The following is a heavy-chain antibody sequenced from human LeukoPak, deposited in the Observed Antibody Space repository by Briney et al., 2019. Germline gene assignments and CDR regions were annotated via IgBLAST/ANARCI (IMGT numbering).Heavy chain of an antibody. CDR2: INHSGST. J-gene: IGHJ4*02. CDR3: ARGAKEDYFDY. Sequence: GSLRLSCEASGFTFSTYWMSWIRQPPGKGLEWIGEINHSGSTNYNPSLKSRVTISVDTSKNQFSLKLSSVTAADTAVYYCARGAKEDYFDYWGQGTLVTVSS. CDR1: GFTFSTYW. V-gene: IGHV4-34*01.